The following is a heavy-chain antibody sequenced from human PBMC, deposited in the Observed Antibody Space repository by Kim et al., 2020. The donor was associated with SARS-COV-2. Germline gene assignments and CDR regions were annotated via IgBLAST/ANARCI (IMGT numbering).Heavy chain of an antibody. D-gene: IGHD6-6*01. V-gene: IGHV3-30*18. J-gene: IGHJ5*02. CDR1: GFTFSSYG. CDR2: ISYDGSNK. CDR3: AKERLEYSSSSWVAGGNWFDP. Sequence: GGSLRLSCAASGFTFSSYGMHWVRQAPGKGLEWVAVISYDGSNKYYADSVKGRFTISRDNSKNTLYLQMNSLRAEDTAVYYCAKERLEYSSSSWVAGGNWFDPWGQGTLVTVSS.